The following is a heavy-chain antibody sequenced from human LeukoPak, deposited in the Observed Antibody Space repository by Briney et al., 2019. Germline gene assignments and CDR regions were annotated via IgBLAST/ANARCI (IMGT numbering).Heavy chain of an antibody. V-gene: IGHV4-61*02. Sequence: SETLSLTCTVSGGSISSSSYYWSWIRQPAGKGLEWIGRIYTSGSTNYNPSLKSRVTMSVDTSKNQFSLKLSSVTAADTAVYYCAREGGDSSSWFLTDFGDIYYYMDVWGKGTTVTISS. CDR3: AREGGDSSSWFLTDFGDIYYYMDV. CDR2: IYTSGST. D-gene: IGHD6-13*01. J-gene: IGHJ6*03. CDR1: GGSISSSSYY.